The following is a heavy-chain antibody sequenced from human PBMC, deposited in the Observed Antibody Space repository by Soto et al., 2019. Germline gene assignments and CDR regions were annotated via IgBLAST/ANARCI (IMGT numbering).Heavy chain of an antibody. J-gene: IGHJ4*02. CDR2: FDPEDGET. Sequence: GASVKVSCKVSGYTLTELSMHWVRQAPGKGLEWMGGFDPEDGETIYAQKFQGRVTMTEDTSTDTAYMELSSLRSEDTAVYYCATGPSGSSTLYYFDDWGQGTLVTVSS. CDR1: GYTLTELS. CDR3: ATGPSGSSTLYYFDD. D-gene: IGHD2-2*01. V-gene: IGHV1-24*01.